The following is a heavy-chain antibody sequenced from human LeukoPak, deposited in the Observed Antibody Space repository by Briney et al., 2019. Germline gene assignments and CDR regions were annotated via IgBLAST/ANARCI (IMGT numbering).Heavy chain of an antibody. J-gene: IGHJ4*02. V-gene: IGHV3-23*01. Sequence: PGGSLRLSCAASGFTFSSYAMSWVRQAPAKGLEWGSSISGIGGDTHYADSVKGRFSISRDNSKNTLYVQMNSLGAEDTAVYYCAKGAAGTLVGHYFDSWGQGTLVTVSS. CDR2: ISGIGGDT. CDR1: GFTFSSYA. D-gene: IGHD2-21*01. CDR3: AKGAAGTLVGHYFDS.